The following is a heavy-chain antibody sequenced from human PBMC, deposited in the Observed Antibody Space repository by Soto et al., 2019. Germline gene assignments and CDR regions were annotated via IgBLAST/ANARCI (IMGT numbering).Heavy chain of an antibody. V-gene: IGHV3-23*01. CDR3: AKESSSGSYYRYYYYGMDV. D-gene: IGHD1-26*01. J-gene: IGHJ6*02. CDR1: GFTFSSYA. Sequence: GGSLRLSCAASGFTFSSYAMSWVRKAPGKGLEWVSAISGSGGSTYYADSVKGRFTISRDNSKNTLYLQMNSLRAEDTAVYYCAKESSSGSYYRYYYYGMDVWGQGTTVTVSS. CDR2: ISGSGGST.